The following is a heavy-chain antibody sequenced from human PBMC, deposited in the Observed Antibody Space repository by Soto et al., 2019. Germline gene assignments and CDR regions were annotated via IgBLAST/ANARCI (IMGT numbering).Heavy chain of an antibody. V-gene: IGHV3-30-3*01. CDR1: GFTFSSYA. J-gene: IGHJ4*02. CDR2: ISYDGSNK. Sequence: QVQLVESGGGVVQPGRSLRLSCAASGFTFSSYAMHWVRQAPGKGLEWVAVISYDGSNKYYADSVKGRFTITSDNSKNTLYLQMNSLRAEDTAVYYCARDLSSGWYGAPLDDWGQGTLVTVSS. CDR3: ARDLSSGWYGAPLDD. D-gene: IGHD6-19*01.